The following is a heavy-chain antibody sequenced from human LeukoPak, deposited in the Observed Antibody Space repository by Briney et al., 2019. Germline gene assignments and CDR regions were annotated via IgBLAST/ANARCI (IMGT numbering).Heavy chain of an antibody. CDR3: ARDFIAAAGDDY. CDR2: IWYDGSNK. Sequence: GGSLRLSCAASGFTFSSYGMHWVRQAPGKGLEWVAVIWYDGSNKYYADSVKGRFTISRDNSKNTLYLQMNSLRAEDTAVYYCARDFIAAAGDDYWGREPWSPSPQ. V-gene: IGHV3-33*01. J-gene: IGHJ4*02. D-gene: IGHD6-13*01. CDR1: GFTFSSYG.